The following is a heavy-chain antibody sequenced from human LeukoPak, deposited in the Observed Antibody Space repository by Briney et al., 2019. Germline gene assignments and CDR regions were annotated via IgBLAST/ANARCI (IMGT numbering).Heavy chain of an antibody. J-gene: IGHJ6*02. CDR2: IPADGGSP. V-gene: IGHV3-43*02. CDR1: GFTLEKYA. Sequence: GGSLRLSCTASGFTLEKYAMHWVRQAPGKGLEWVSLIPADGGSPYYVDSVKGRFTISRDNSENSLYLQMNSLRPEDTALYYCAKVKVSDYHYYAMDVWGQGTTVTVAS. CDR3: AKVKVSDYHYYAMDV.